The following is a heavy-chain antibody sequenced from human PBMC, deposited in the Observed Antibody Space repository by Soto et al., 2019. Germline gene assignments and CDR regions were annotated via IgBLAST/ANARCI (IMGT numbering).Heavy chain of an antibody. D-gene: IGHD5-12*01. V-gene: IGHV1-18*01. CDR3: ARHSGGYNGFDFSY. CDR2: ISAYNGNT. Sequence: ASVKVSCKASGYIFTSYGISWVRQAPGQGLEWMGWISAYNGNTNYAQKLQGRVTMTTDTSTSTAYMELRSLISDDTAVYYCARHSGGYNGFDFSYWGQGALVTVSS. CDR1: GYIFTSYG. J-gene: IGHJ4*02.